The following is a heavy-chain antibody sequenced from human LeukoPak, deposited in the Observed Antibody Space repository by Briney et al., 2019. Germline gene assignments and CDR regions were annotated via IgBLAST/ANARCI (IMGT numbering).Heavy chain of an antibody. CDR2: ISSSGSTI. J-gene: IGHJ3*02. V-gene: IGHV3-11*01. D-gene: IGHD2-21*01. CDR1: GFTFSDFY. Sequence: PGGSLRRSCAASGFTFSDFYMSWIRQAPGKGLEWVSYISSSGSTIYYADSVKGRFTISRDNAKNSLYLQMNSLRAEDTAVYYCARDSPEQLFYQPRDAFDIWGQGTMVTVSS. CDR3: ARDSPEQLFYQPRDAFDI.